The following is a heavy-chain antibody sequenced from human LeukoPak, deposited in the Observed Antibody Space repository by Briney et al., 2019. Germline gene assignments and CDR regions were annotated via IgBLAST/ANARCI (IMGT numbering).Heavy chain of an antibody. V-gene: IGHV4-39*07. CDR1: GGSISSSRYY. D-gene: IGHD3-10*01. CDR2: IYYFGST. Sequence: KPSETLSLTCTVSGGSISSSRYYWGWIRQPPGKGLEWIGSIYYFGSTNYNPSLKSRVTISVDTSKNQFSLKLSSVTAADTAVYYCARAVLLWFGAKRINWFDPWGQGTLVTVSS. CDR3: ARAVLLWFGAKRINWFDP. J-gene: IGHJ5*02.